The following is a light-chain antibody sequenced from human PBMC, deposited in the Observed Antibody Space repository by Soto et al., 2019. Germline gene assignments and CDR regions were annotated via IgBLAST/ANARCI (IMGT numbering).Light chain of an antibody. CDR3: QQYDISPLT. CDR2: GAS. V-gene: IGKV3-20*01. CDR1: QIVSSSY. J-gene: IGKJ4*01. Sequence: EIVLTQSPGTLSLSPGERATLSCRASQIVSSSYLAWYRQKPGQAPRLLIYGASSRATGIPDKFSGSGSGTDFTLTISRLEPEDFAVYYCQQYDISPLTFGGGTKVEIK.